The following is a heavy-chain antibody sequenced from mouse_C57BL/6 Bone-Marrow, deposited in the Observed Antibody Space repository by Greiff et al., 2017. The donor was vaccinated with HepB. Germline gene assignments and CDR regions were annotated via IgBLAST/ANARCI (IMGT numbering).Heavy chain of an antibody. V-gene: IGHV10-3*01. CDR3: VRESPYYYGSSYGYFDY. Sequence: EVQGVESGGGLVQPKGSLKLSCAASGFTFNTYAMHWVRQAPGKGLEWVARIRSKSSNYATYYADSVKDRFTISRDDSQSMLYLQMNNLKTEDTAMYYCVRESPYYYGSSYGYFDYWGQGTTLTVSS. CDR2: IRSKSSNYAT. J-gene: IGHJ2*01. D-gene: IGHD1-1*01. CDR1: GFTFNTYA.